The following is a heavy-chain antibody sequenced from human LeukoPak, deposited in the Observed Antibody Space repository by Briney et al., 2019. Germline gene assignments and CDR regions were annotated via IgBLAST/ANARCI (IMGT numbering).Heavy chain of an antibody. CDR2: ISYDGSNK. CDR3: ARDSGTGDPYYFDY. J-gene: IGHJ4*02. Sequence: GGSLRLSCAASGFTFSSYAMHWVRQAPGKGLEWVAVISYDGSNKYYADSVKGRFTISRDNSKNTLCLQMNSLRAEDTAVYYCARDSGTGDPYYFDYWGQGTLVTVSS. D-gene: IGHD7-27*01. CDR1: GFTFSSYA. V-gene: IGHV3-30*04.